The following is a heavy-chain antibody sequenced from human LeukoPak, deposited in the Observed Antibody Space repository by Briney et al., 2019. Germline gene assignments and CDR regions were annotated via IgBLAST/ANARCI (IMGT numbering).Heavy chain of an antibody. V-gene: IGHV1-2*04. CDR2: INPNSGGT. CDR3: ARGEQWLVPGDY. D-gene: IGHD6-19*01. Sequence: ASVKVSCKASGYTFTGYYMHWVRQAPGQGLEWMGWINPNSGGTNYAQKFQGWVTMTRDTSISTAYMELSRLRSDDTAVYYCARGEQWLVPGDYWGQGTLVTVSS. J-gene: IGHJ4*02. CDR1: GYTFTGYY.